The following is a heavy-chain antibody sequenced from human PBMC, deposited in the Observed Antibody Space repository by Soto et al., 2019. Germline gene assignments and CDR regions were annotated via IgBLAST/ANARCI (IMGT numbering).Heavy chain of an antibody. CDR2: IYHSGST. J-gene: IGHJ5*02. V-gene: IGHV4-30-2*01. Sequence: QLQLQESGSGLVRPSQTLSLTCAVSGGSISSGGYSWNWIRQPPGKGLEWIGYIYHSGSTLYNPSPQCRGTTSVDKSKIPFSLSLSSVPAADTAVSFGARAQREGNLFDARGQGTLFTVSS. CDR1: GGSISSGGYS. CDR3: ARAQREGNLFDA.